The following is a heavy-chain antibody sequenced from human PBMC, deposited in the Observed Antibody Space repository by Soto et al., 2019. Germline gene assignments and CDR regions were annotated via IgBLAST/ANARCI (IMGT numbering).Heavy chain of an antibody. CDR2: IYYSGST. D-gene: IGHD1-26*01. CDR1: GGSISGYY. J-gene: IGHJ5*02. CDR3: ARNSGSYYRWFDP. Sequence: SETLSLTCTISGGSISGYYWSWIRQPPGKGLEWIGYIYYSGSTNYNPSLKSRVTVSVDTSKNQFSLKLNSVTAADTAVYYCARNSGSYYRWFDPWGQGTLVTV. V-gene: IGHV4-59*01.